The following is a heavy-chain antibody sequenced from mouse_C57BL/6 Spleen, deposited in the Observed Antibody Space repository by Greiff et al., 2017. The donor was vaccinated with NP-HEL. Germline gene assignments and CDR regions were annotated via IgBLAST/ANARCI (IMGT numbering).Heavy chain of an antibody. V-gene: IGHV1-42*01. CDR1: GYSFTGYY. D-gene: IGHD1-1*01. J-gene: IGHJ1*03. CDR3: ARSGVTTVVADWYFDV. Sequence: EVMLVESGPELVKPGASVKISCKASGYSFTGYYMNWVKQSPEKSLEWIGEINPSTGGTTYNQKFKAKATLTVDKSSSTAYMQLKSLTSEDSAVYYCARSGVTTVVADWYFDVWGTGTTVTVSS. CDR2: INPSTGGT.